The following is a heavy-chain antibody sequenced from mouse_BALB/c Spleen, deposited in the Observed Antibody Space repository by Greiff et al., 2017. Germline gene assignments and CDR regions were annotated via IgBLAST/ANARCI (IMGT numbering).Heavy chain of an antibody. CDR2: INSNGGST. CDR3: ARDGYYYAMDY. V-gene: IGHV5-6-3*01. CDR1: GFTFSSYG. Sequence: EVKLLESGGGLVQPGGSLKLSCAASGFTFSSYGMSWVRQTPDKRLELVATINSNGGSTYYPDSVKGRFTISRDNAKNTLYLQMSSLKSEDTAMYYCARDGYYYAMDYWGQGTSVTVSS. J-gene: IGHJ4*01. D-gene: IGHD2-2*01.